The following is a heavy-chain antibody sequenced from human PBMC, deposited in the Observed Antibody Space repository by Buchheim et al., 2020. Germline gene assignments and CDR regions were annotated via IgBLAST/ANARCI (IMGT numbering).Heavy chain of an antibody. CDR3: ARRGRMTTSSASLLDP. CDR1: GYTFTSYA. Sequence: QVQLVQSGAEVKKPGASVKVSCKASGYTFTSYAMHWVRQAPGQRLEWMGWINAGNGNTKYSQKFQGRVTITRDTSASTAYMEPSSLRSEDTAVYYCARRGRMTTSSASLLDPWGQGTL. CDR2: INAGNGNT. D-gene: IGHD4-17*01. V-gene: IGHV1-3*01. J-gene: IGHJ5*02.